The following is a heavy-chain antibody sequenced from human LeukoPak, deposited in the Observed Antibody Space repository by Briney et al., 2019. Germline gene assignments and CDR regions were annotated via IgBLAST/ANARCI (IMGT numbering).Heavy chain of an antibody. J-gene: IGHJ3*02. Sequence: PGGSLRLSCIGSTFTFSDYGMHWVRQAPGKGLEWVAFIRYDGTKTYYADSVKGRFTISRDNSKNTLYLQMNSLRAEDTAVYYCARVVRAAGTEIWAFDIWGQGTMVTVPS. D-gene: IGHD6-13*01. CDR2: IRYDGTKT. V-gene: IGHV3-30*02. CDR3: ARVVRAAGTEIWAFDI. CDR1: TFTFSDYG.